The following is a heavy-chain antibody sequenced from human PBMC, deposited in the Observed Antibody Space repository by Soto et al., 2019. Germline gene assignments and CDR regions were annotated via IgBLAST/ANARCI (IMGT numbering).Heavy chain of an antibody. Sequence: GGSLRLSCAASGFTFSSYSMNWVRQAPGKGLEWVSYISSSSSTIYYADSVKGRFTISRDNAKNSLYLQMNSLRDEDTAVYYCARQYCSGGSCYSQPAKASYGMDVWGQGTTVTVSS. J-gene: IGHJ6*02. CDR2: ISSSSSTI. D-gene: IGHD2-15*01. CDR1: GFTFSSYS. V-gene: IGHV3-48*02. CDR3: ARQYCSGGSCYSQPAKASYGMDV.